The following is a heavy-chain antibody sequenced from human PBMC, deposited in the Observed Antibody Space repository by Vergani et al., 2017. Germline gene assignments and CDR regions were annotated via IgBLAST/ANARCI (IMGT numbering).Heavy chain of an antibody. CDR1: GFTFSNYW. V-gene: IGHV3-7*01. J-gene: IGHJ4*02. D-gene: IGHD4-17*01. CDR2: IKEDGSET. Sequence: EVQLMESGGGLVQPGGSLRLSCAASGFTFSNYWMSWVRQAPGKGLEWVANIKEDGSETFYVDSVMGRFTISRDNAKKTLSLQMRSLRADDTAVYYCAKDGRENSDYGYFDYWGQGTLVTVSS. CDR3: AKDGRENSDYGYFDY.